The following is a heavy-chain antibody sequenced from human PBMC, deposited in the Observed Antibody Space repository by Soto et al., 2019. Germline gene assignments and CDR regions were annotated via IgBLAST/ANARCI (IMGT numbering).Heavy chain of an antibody. CDR3: AHRVLRTVFGLVTTTAIYFDF. CDR2: IHWDDDK. J-gene: IGHJ4*02. Sequence: QITLNESGPTAVRPTETLTLTCRFSGFSLTTSGVGVGWIRQSPGKAPEWLAPIHWDDDKRYSASLKSSLTMPKDTCKNQVVLTVSDLDPTDTATYYCAHRVLRTVFGLVTTTAIYFDFWGQGTPVAVSS. V-gene: IGHV2-5*02. D-gene: IGHD3-3*01. CDR1: GFSLTTSGVG.